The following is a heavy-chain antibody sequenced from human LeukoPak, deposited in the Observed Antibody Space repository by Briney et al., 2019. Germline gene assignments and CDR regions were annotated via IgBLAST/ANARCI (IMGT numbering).Heavy chain of an antibody. J-gene: IGHJ4*02. CDR2: VSYDGSNK. D-gene: IGHD3-10*01. CDR1: TFTFSRYW. Sequence: GGSLRLSCAASTFTFSRYWMHWVRQAPGKGLEWVAVVSYDGSNKYYADSVKGRFTISRDNSKNTLYLQMNSLRAEDTAVYYCAKDRTEIRGRSYFDYWGQGTLVTVSS. CDR3: AKDRTEIRGRSYFDY. V-gene: IGHV3-30*18.